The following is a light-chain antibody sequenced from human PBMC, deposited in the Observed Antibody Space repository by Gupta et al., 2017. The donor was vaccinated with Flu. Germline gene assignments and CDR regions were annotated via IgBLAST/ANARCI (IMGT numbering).Light chain of an antibody. CDR3: QQYYDYPHT. V-gene: IGKV1-8*01. Sequence: AILITSPPSSLSAPTGDSVSITCRASQRINTYLAWYQQQPGKAPNLLIYSASTCQSGVPARFSGSGSGTDFTLTISSLQAEDVAVYHCQQYYDYPHTFGQGTKLAIK. CDR1: QRINTY. CDR2: SAS. J-gene: IGKJ2*01.